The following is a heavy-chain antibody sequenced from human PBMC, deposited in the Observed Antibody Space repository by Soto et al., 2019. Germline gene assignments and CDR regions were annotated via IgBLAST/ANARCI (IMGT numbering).Heavy chain of an antibody. D-gene: IGHD6-19*01. J-gene: IGHJ4*02. CDR3: VRGPSGWGDY. Sequence: EVQLVESGGGLVQPGRSLRLSCEASGFTFSTNYMSWVRQAPGMGLEWVSVIYSGGSTYYAESVKGRFTISRDDSMNTLYLQMNSLTVEDTAVYYCVRGPSGWGDYWGQGTLVTVAS. V-gene: IGHV3-66*01. CDR2: IYSGGST. CDR1: GFTFSTNY.